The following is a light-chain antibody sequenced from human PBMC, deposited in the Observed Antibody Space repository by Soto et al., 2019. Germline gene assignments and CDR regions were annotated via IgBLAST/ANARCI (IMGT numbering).Light chain of an antibody. V-gene: IGKV3-15*01. CDR1: QSITTN. J-gene: IGKJ4*02. CDR2: GAS. CDR3: QQYNDWPPLT. Sequence: EKVLTQSPVPLSVSLGERATLSCRASQSITTNLAWYQHKPGQAPRLLIFGASNRATGIPARFSGSGSGTEFSLTISSHQSEDAAIYYCQQYNDWPPLTFGGGTKVEI.